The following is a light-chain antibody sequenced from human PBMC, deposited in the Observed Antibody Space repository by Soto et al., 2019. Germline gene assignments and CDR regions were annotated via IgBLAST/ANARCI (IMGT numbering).Light chain of an antibody. V-gene: IGKV3-11*01. CDR3: QQRAIWPYT. CDR2: DAS. CDR1: RTVFNF. J-gene: IGKJ2*01. Sequence: EIALTQSPATLSLSPGERATLSCRANRTVFNFLIWYQQKPGQAPRLLIYDASNRATDIPARFSGTGSGTDFRLTMSSLEPEDFALYFCQQRAIWPYTFGPGTKLEIK.